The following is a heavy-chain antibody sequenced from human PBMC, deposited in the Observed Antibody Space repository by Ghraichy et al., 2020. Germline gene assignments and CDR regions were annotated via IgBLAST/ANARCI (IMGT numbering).Heavy chain of an antibody. CDR3: AHRVVRYSSSWYEK. V-gene: IGHV2-5*02. Sequence: SGPMLVKPTQTLTLTCTFSGFSLRTSGVGVGWIRQPPGKALEWLALIYWDDDKRYSPSLKSRLTITKDTSKNQVALTMTNMDPVDTATYYCAHRVVRYSSSWYEKWGQGTLVTVSS. D-gene: IGHD6-13*01. J-gene: IGHJ4*02. CDR2: IYWDDDK. CDR1: GFSLRTSGVG.